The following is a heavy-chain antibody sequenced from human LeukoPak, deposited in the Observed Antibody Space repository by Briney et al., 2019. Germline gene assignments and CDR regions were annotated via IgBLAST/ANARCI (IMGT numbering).Heavy chain of an antibody. CDR2: IIPIFDTS. J-gene: IGHJ5*02. V-gene: IGHV1-69*13. CDR1: GGTFSSFA. D-gene: IGHD6-13*01. CDR3: ARLKRGIGAAGTSLRGWFDP. Sequence: SVKVSCKASGGTFSSFALSWVRQAPGQGLEWMGGIIPIFDTSNYAQKFQGRVTFTSDDSPSTAYMELSSLRSEDTAVYYCARLKRGIGAAGTSLRGWFDPWGQGTLVTVSS.